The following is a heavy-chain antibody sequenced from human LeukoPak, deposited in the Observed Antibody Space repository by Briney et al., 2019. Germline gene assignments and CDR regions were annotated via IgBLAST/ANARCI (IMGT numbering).Heavy chain of an antibody. V-gene: IGHV1-46*01. CDR2: ISPSGGST. Sequence: ASVKVSCKASGYTFTSYYMHWVRQAPGQGLEWMGVISPSGGSTTYAQKFQGRLTLTRDMSASTDYLELSSLRSEDTAVYYCARDKQLDWAHYYYYYMDVWGKGTTVTVSS. D-gene: IGHD1-1*01. J-gene: IGHJ6*03. CDR1: GYTFTSYY. CDR3: ARDKQLDWAHYYYYYMDV.